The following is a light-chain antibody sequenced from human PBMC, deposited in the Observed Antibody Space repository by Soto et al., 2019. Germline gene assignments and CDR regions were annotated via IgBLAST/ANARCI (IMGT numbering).Light chain of an antibody. CDR3: QQRSNWPPIT. J-gene: IGKJ5*01. V-gene: IGKV3D-20*02. Sequence: EIVLTQSPGTLSLSPGESATLSCRASQSVSSSYLAWYQQKPGQAPRLLIYDASNRATGIPARFSGSGSGTDFTLTISSPEPEDFAVYYCQQRSNWPPITFGQGTRLEI. CDR1: QSVSSSY. CDR2: DAS.